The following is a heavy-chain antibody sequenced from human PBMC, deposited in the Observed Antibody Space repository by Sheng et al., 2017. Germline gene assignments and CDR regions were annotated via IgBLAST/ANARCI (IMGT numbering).Heavy chain of an antibody. V-gene: IGHV1-18*01. CDR1: GYTFTSYG. J-gene: IGHJ6*03. CDR3: ARDPSKDFWSGWYYYYYMDV. CDR2: ISAYNGNT. Sequence: QVQLVQSGAEVKKPGASVKVSCKASGYTFTSYGISWVRQAPGQGLEWMGWISAYNGNTNYAQKLQGRVTMTTDTSTSTAYMELRSLRSDDTAVYYCARDPSKDFWSGWYYYYYMDVWGKGTTVTVSS. D-gene: IGHD3-3*01.